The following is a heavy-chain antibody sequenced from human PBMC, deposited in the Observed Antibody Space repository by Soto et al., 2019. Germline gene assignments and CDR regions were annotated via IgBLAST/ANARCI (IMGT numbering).Heavy chain of an antibody. Sequence: EVQLLESGGGLVQPGGSLRLSCAASGFTFSNYAMNWVRQAPGKGLEWVSVISGSGGSTYYADSVKGRFTISRDNSKNTLYLQMHSLRAEDTAVYYCARRSSGWYFDYWGQGTLVTVSS. CDR2: ISGSGGST. V-gene: IGHV3-23*01. CDR3: ARRSSGWYFDY. D-gene: IGHD6-19*01. J-gene: IGHJ4*02. CDR1: GFTFSNYA.